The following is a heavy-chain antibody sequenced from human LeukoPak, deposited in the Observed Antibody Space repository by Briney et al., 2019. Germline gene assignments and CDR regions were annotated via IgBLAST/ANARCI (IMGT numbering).Heavy chain of an antibody. CDR2: ISGSGGST. J-gene: IGHJ4*02. CDR1: GFTFDDYG. D-gene: IGHD3-16*02. V-gene: IGHV3-23*01. Sequence: GGSLRLSCAASGFTFDDYGMSWVRQAPGKGLEWVSAISGSGGSTYYADSVKGRFTIYRDNSKNTLYLQMNSLRAEDTAVYYCAKTSYVWGSYRTYYFDYWGQGTLVTVSS. CDR3: AKTSYVWGSYRTYYFDY.